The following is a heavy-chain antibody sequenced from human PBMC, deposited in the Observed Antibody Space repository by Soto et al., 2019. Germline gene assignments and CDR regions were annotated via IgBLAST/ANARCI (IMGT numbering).Heavy chain of an antibody. J-gene: IGHJ4*02. Sequence: QVQLQQWGAGLLKPSETLSLNCAVTGGSLSGYYWSWIRQPPGKGLEWIGEVKDGGHTNYSPSLRGRVPISSDTSNNPCSLRLNSVTAADTGVYYCARGQEGVVATHWDQGSLVTVSS. D-gene: IGHD5-12*01. CDR1: GGSLSGYY. V-gene: IGHV4-34*01. CDR3: ARGQEGVVATH. CDR2: VKDGGHT.